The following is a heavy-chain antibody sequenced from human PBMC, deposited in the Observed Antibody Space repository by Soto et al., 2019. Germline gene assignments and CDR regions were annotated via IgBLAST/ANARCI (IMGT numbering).Heavy chain of an antibody. J-gene: IGHJ4*02. D-gene: IGHD2-21*02. CDR3: ASVIAGDSEYYFNF. Sequence: SETLSLTCTVSGVSIGSGGYYWSWIRQHPGKGLEWIGNIYYSGRTYYNPSLKSRVILSVDTSKNHFSLTLRYVTAADSAMYYCASVIAGDSEYYFNFWGQGALVTVSS. CDR2: IYYSGRT. CDR1: GVSIGSGGYY. V-gene: IGHV4-31*03.